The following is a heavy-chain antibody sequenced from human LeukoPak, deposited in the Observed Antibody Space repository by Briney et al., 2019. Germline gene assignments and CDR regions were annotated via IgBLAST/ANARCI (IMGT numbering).Heavy chain of an antibody. CDR3: ARGDDFSGDY. D-gene: IGHD3/OR15-3a*01. V-gene: IGHV3-7*04. J-gene: IGHJ4*02. Sequence: GGSLRLSCAASGFTFSSYGMHWVRQAPGKGLEWVANINQDGSEKYYVDSVKGRFTISRDNSKNSLYLQMNSLRAEDTAVYYCARGDDFSGDYWGQGTLVTVSS. CDR1: GFTFSSYG. CDR2: INQDGSEK.